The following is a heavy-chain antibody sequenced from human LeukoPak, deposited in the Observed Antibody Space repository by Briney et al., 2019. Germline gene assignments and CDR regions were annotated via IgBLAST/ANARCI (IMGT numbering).Heavy chain of an antibody. CDR2: IYYTGGT. J-gene: IGHJ4*02. CDR3: ARARRYSYAFDY. D-gene: IGHD5-18*01. V-gene: IGHV4-39*07. CDR1: GGSITSGGFY. Sequence: SETLSLTCTVSGGSITSGGFYWGWVRQPPGKGLEWIGSIYYTGGTYYNPSLKSRVTISRDTSKNQFSLKLNSVTAADPAMYYCARARRYSYAFDYWGQGTLVTVSS.